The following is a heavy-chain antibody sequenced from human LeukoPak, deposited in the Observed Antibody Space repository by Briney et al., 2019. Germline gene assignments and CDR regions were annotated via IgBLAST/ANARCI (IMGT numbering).Heavy chain of an antibody. J-gene: IGHJ4*02. V-gene: IGHV1-8*01. D-gene: IGHD3-10*01. CDR1: GYTFTSYD. CDR2: MNPNSGNT. Sequence: ASVKVSCKASGYTFTSYDINWVRKATGQGLEWMGWMNPNSGNTGYAQKFQGRVTMTRNTSISTAYMELSSLRSEDTAVYYCARGFSTPYGELPKYWGQGTLVTVSS. CDR3: ARGFSTPYGELPKY.